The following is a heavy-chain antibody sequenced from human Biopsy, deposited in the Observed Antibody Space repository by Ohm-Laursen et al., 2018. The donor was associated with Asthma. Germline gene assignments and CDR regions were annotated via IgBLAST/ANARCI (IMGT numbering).Heavy chain of an antibody. CDR3: AREGGDYLSGYYYYYGMDV. CDR2: ISYDGSNK. CDR1: GFSFSSYG. D-gene: IGHD4-17*01. J-gene: IGHJ6*02. Sequence: SLRLSCAASGFSFSSYGMHWVRQAPGKGLEWVAVISYDGSNKYYADSVKGRFTISRDNSKNTLYLQMNSLRAEDTAVYYCAREGGDYLSGYYYYYGMDVWGQGTTVTVSS. V-gene: IGHV3-30*03.